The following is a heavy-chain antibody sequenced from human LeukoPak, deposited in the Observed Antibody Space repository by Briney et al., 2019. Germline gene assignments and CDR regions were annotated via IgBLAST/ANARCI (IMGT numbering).Heavy chain of an antibody. J-gene: IGHJ4*02. D-gene: IGHD3-10*01. V-gene: IGHV3-74*01. Sequence: QSGGSLRLSCAASGFTFSSYWMHWVRHAPGKGLVWVSRINSDGSSTSYADSVKGRFTISRDNAKNTLYLQMNSLRAEDTAVYYCARGPSGFGDLNYWGQGTLVTVSS. CDR3: ARGPSGFGDLNY. CDR1: GFTFSSYW. CDR2: INSDGSST.